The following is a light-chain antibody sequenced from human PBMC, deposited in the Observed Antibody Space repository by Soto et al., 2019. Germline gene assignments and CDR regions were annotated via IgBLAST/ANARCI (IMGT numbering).Light chain of an antibody. CDR2: GAS. Sequence: ILMTQSPDTLSVSPGERVTLSCRASRTVSNRLAWYQHKPGQAPRLLISGASSRATGIPDRFSGSGSGTDFTLTISRLEPEDFAVYYCQQYGSSFGQGTKVDIK. CDR1: RTVSNR. J-gene: IGKJ1*01. CDR3: QQYGSS. V-gene: IGKV3-20*01.